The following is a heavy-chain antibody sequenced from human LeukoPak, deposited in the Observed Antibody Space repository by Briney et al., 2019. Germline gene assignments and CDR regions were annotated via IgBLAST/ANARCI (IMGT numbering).Heavy chain of an antibody. CDR3: AYSGDSGWYYDYYYGMDV. Sequence: GGSLRLSCAASGFTFSSYAMSWVRQAPGKGLEWVSAISGSGGSTYYADSVKGRFTISRDNSKNTLYLQMNSLRAEDTAVYYCAYSGDSGWYYDYYYGMDVWGQGTTVTVSS. J-gene: IGHJ6*02. V-gene: IGHV3-23*01. D-gene: IGHD6-19*01. CDR2: ISGSGGST. CDR1: GFTFSSYA.